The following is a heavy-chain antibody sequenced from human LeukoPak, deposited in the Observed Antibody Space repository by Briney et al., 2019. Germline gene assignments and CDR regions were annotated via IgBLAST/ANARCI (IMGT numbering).Heavy chain of an antibody. CDR2: IYYSGST. D-gene: IGHD6-19*01. V-gene: IGHV4-31*03. CDR1: GGSISSGGYY. J-gene: IGHJ6*03. CDR3: ARGRWGSGWYGRSDSYMDV. Sequence: SQTLSLTCTVSGGSISSGGYYWSWIRQHPGKGLEWIGYIYYSGSTYYNPSLKSRVTISVDTSKNQFSLKLSSVTAADTAVYYCARGRWGSGWYGRSDSYMDVWGKGTTVTVSS.